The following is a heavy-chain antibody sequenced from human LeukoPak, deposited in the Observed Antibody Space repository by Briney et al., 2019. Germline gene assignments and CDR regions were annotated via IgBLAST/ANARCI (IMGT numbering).Heavy chain of an antibody. Sequence: GESLKISCKGSGYTFTTYWIAWVRQMPGKGLEWMGIIYPGDSDTKYSQSFQGQVTSSADKSSSIAYLQWSSLKASDSAMYYCAMTTYYYGSGTYDYWGQGTLVTVSS. V-gene: IGHV5-51*01. CDR2: IYPGDSDT. CDR1: GYTFTTYW. J-gene: IGHJ4*02. CDR3: AMTTYYYGSGTYDY. D-gene: IGHD3-10*01.